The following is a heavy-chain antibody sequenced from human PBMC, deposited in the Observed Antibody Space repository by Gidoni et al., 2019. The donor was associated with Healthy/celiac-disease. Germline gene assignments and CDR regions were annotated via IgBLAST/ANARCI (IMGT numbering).Heavy chain of an antibody. CDR2: TYHSGST. Sequence: QLQLQESGSVLVKPSQTLSLTCAASGGSISCGGYSWSWIRQPPGKGLAWIGYTYHSGSTYYNPSLKSRVTISVDRSKNQFSLKLSSVTAADTAVYYCARGPRYSSGYGGAFDIWGQGTMVTVSS. J-gene: IGHJ3*02. D-gene: IGHD3-22*01. CDR3: ARGPRYSSGYGGAFDI. CDR1: GGSISCGGYS. V-gene: IGHV4-30-2*01.